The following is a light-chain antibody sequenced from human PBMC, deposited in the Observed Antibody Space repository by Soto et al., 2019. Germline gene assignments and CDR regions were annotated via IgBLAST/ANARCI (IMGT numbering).Light chain of an antibody. CDR3: QQRSNWPIT. CDR2: DAS. CDR1: QSVGSL. V-gene: IGKV3-11*01. J-gene: IGKJ5*01. Sequence: EIVLTQSPATLSLSPGEGATLSCRASQSVGSLLAWYQQKPGQAPRLVIYDASNRATGIPARFSGSGSGTDFTLTISSLAPEDFAVYYCQQRSNWPITFGQGTQLEIK.